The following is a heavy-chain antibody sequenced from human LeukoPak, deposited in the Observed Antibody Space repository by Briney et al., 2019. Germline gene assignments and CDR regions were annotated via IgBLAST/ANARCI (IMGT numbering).Heavy chain of an antibody. D-gene: IGHD2-15*01. J-gene: IGHJ4*02. Sequence: NPSETLSLTCTVSGGSISSSSYYRGWIRQPPGKGLEWIGNIYYSGSTYYNPSLQSRVTISVDTSKNQFSLKLSSVTAADTAVYYCVRRSDLTTNVDYWGQGTLVTVSS. CDR1: GGSISSSSYY. V-gene: IGHV4-39*01. CDR3: VRRSDLTTNVDY. CDR2: IYYSGST.